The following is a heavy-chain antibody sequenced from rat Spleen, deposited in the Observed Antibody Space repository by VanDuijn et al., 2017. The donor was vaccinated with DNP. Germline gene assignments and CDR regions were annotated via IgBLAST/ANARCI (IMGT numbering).Heavy chain of an antibody. CDR3: ASPIIRGGDY. CDR1: GYSITSSYR. D-gene: IGHD4-3*01. Sequence: EVQLQESGPGLVKPSQSLSLTCSVTGYSITSSYRWNWIRKFPGNKLEWMGYINSAGSTNYNPSLKSRISITRDTSKNQFFLQVNSVTTEDTATYYCASPIIRGGDYWGQGVMVTVSS. V-gene: IGHV3-3*01. J-gene: IGHJ2*01. CDR2: INSAGST.